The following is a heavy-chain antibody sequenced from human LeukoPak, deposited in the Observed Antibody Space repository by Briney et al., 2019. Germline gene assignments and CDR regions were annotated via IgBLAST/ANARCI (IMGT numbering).Heavy chain of an antibody. CDR3: ARARDPKTTVTPYY. CDR2: INHSGST. CDR1: GGSFSGYY. D-gene: IGHD4-11*01. Sequence: PSETLSLTCAVYGGSFSGYYWSWIRQPPGKGLEWIGEINHSGSTYYNPSLKSRVTISVDTSKNQFSLKLSSVTAADTAVYYCARARDPKTTVTPYYWGQGTLVTVSS. V-gene: IGHV4-34*01. J-gene: IGHJ4*02.